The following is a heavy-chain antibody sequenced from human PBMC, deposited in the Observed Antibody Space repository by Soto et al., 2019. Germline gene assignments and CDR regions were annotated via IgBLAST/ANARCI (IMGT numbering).Heavy chain of an antibody. J-gene: IGHJ4*02. Sequence: QVQLVESGGGVVQPGRSLRLSCVASGFTFSSYGMHWVRQAPGKGLEWVAIISYDGSNTYYADSVKGRFTISRDNFKNALDLQMTSMRAEDTSVYYCAKEGGLSGSYYISSSYYFDYWGQGTLVTVSS. CDR2: ISYDGSNT. D-gene: IGHD1-26*01. CDR1: GFTFSSYG. CDR3: AKEGGLSGSYYISSSYYFDY. V-gene: IGHV3-30*18.